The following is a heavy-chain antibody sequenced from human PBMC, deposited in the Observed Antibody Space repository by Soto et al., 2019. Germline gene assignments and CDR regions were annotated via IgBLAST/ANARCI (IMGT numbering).Heavy chain of an antibody. J-gene: IGHJ4*02. D-gene: IGHD6-6*01. CDR3: ARVEAGPSPIAARRYYFDY. V-gene: IGHV1-18*04. CDR1: GYTFTSYA. CDR2: ISAYNGTT. Sequence: QVQLLQSGAEVKKPGASVKVSCKTSGYTFTSYAISWVRQAPGQGLEWLGWISAYNGTTNYAQKLHGRVTMTTDTSTGTAYMDLRSLRSDDTALYYCARVEAGPSPIAARRYYFDYWGQGTLVTVSS.